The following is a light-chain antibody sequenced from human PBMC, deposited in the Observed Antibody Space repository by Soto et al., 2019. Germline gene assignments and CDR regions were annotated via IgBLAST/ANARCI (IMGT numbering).Light chain of an antibody. J-gene: IGKJ3*01. CDR1: QSVSSD. CDR2: EAS. CDR3: QHYNSCPFA. V-gene: IGKV3-15*01. Sequence: IVMTQSPATLSVSPGERATLSCRASQSVSSDLAWYQQKPGQAPRLLIYEASIRATGIAARFSGSGSGTEFTLTICRLQSEDSAVYWGQHYNSCPFAFSPGAKVYFK.